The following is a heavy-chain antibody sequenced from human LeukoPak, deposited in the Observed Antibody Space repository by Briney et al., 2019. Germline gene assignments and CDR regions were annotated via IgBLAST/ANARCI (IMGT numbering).Heavy chain of an antibody. V-gene: IGHV3-64*01. Sequence: PGGSLRLSCAASGFTFSSYAMHWVRQAPGKGLEHVSAITSNGGSTDHANSVKGRFTISRDNSKKTLFLQMRSLRAEDMAVYYCARGRGAFYFGSTYAMDVWGQGTTVTVSS. CDR1: GFTFSSYA. J-gene: IGHJ6*02. CDR2: ITSNGGST. D-gene: IGHD3-10*01. CDR3: ARGRGAFYFGSTYAMDV.